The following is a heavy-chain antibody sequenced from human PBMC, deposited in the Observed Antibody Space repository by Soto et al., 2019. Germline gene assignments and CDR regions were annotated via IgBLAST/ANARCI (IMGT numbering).Heavy chain of an antibody. CDR2: IYSGGST. V-gene: IGHV3-66*01. Sequence: EVQLVESGGGLVQPGGSLRLSCAASGFTVSSNYMSWVRQAPGKGLEWVSVIYSGGSTYYADSVKGRFTISRDNSKNTLYLQMNRRRAEDTAVYYCARTAAGTGWFDPWGQGTLVTVSS. CDR3: ARTAAGTGWFDP. D-gene: IGHD6-13*01. J-gene: IGHJ5*02. CDR1: GFTVSSNY.